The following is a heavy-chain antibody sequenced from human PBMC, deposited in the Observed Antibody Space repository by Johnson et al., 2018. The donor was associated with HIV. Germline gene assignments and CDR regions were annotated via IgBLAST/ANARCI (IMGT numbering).Heavy chain of an antibody. CDR3: ARDQGGQWLAYDAFDI. V-gene: IGHV3-30*02. Sequence: VPLVASGGGVVPPGGSLRLSCVASGFPFSRFGMHWVRQAPGKGLEWVAFIRYDGSEKYYVDSVKGRFTISRDNAKNSLYLQMNSLRAEDTAVYYCARDQGGQWLAYDAFDIWGQGTMFTVSS. CDR2: IRYDGSEK. D-gene: IGHD6-19*01. J-gene: IGHJ3*02. CDR1: GFPFSRFG.